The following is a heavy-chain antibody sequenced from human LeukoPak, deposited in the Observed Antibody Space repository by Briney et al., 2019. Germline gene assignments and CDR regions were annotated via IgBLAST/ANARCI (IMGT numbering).Heavy chain of an antibody. CDR3: ARGEPDCAGDCPYWYLDL. CDR1: GFTFSSSA. V-gene: IGHV3-64*01. J-gene: IGHJ2*01. D-gene: IGHD2-21*02. Sequence: GGSLRLSCASSGFTFSSSAMLWVRKAPGKGLEYVSVINSNGGRTNYANSVKGRFIISRDNSKNTVFLQMGSLRTEDMAVYYCARGEPDCAGDCPYWYLDLWGRGTLVTISS. CDR2: INSNGGRT.